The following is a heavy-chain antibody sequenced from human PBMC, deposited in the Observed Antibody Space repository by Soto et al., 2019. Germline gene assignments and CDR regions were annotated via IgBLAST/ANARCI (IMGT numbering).Heavy chain of an antibody. CDR3: ARDLRRGQYSSGWNYYYYGMDV. J-gene: IGHJ6*02. V-gene: IGHV1-8*01. CDR2: MNPNNGST. CDR1: GYTFTSYD. D-gene: IGHD6-19*01. Sequence: ASVKVSCRASGYTFTSYDINWVRQATGQGLEWMGWMNPNNGSTSYAQKFQGRVTMTRDTSISTAYMELSRLRFDDTAVYYCARDLRRGQYSSGWNYYYYGMDVWGQGTTVTVSS.